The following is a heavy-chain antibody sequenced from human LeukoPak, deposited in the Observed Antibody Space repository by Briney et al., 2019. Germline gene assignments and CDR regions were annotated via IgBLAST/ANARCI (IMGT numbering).Heavy chain of an antibody. D-gene: IGHD1-26*01. CDR1: GYSISSGYY. CDR3: ARTGAGYYYYYMDV. J-gene: IGHJ6*03. Sequence: SETLSLTCTVSGYSISSGYYWGWIRQPPGKGLEWIGTIYCSGSTYSNPSLRGRVTISVDTSKNQFSLKLSSVTAADTAVYYCARTGAGYYYYYMDVWGKGTTVTVSS. CDR2: IYCSGST. V-gene: IGHV4-38-2*02.